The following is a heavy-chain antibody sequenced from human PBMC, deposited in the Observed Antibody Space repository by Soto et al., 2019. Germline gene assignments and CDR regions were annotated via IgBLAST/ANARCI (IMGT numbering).Heavy chain of an antibody. CDR3: TRLVAAESVDF. CDR1: RGSISSSSW. J-gene: IGHJ4*02. Sequence: PSETPSLICAVSRGSISSSSWWSWVRRPPGKGLEWIGEIYHSGSTNYNLSLESRVTISVDKSKNQLSLKLSSVTAADMAVYYCTRLVAAESVDFWGQGTLVTVSS. V-gene: IGHV4-4*02. D-gene: IGHD5-12*01. CDR2: IYHSGST.